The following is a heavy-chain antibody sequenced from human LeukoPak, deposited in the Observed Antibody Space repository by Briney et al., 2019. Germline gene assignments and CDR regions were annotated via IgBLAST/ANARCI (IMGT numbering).Heavy chain of an antibody. V-gene: IGHV3-30*02. D-gene: IGHD6-19*01. Sequence: HPGGSLRLSCAASGFTFSRYGMHWVRQAPGKELEWVAFIRYDGSDKSYADSVKGRFTISRDNSKNTLYLQMNSLRAEDTAMYYCAKIGAVAGRFDYWGQGTLVTVSS. CDR2: IRYDGSDK. CDR1: GFTFSRYG. CDR3: AKIGAVAGRFDY. J-gene: IGHJ4*02.